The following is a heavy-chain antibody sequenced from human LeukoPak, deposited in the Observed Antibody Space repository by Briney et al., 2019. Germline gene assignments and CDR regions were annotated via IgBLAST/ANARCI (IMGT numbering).Heavy chain of an antibody. J-gene: IGHJ5*02. CDR2: IYNSGST. D-gene: IGHD3-3*01. V-gene: IGHV4-4*07. Sequence: TSSETLSLTCTVSGGSISSYYWSWIRQPAGKGLEWIGRIYNSGSTNYNPSLKSRVTMSVDTSKNQFSLKLSSVTAADTAVYYCARHSRATIFGVVTPGWFDPWGQGTLVTVSS. CDR1: GGSISSYY. CDR3: ARHSRATIFGVVTPGWFDP.